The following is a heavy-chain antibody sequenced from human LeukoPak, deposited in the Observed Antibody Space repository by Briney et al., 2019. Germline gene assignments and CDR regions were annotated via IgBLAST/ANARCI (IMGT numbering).Heavy chain of an antibody. J-gene: IGHJ3*02. CDR2: ISWNSGSI. Sequence: GGSLRLSCAASGFTFSNYAMNWVRQAPGKGLEWVSGISWNSGSIGYADSVKGRFTISRDNAKNSLYPQMNSLRAEDMALYYCAKDTRGRYYGILTGSQGGAFDIWGQGTMVTVSS. D-gene: IGHD3-9*01. CDR3: AKDTRGRYYGILTGSQGGAFDI. CDR1: GFTFSNYA. V-gene: IGHV3-9*03.